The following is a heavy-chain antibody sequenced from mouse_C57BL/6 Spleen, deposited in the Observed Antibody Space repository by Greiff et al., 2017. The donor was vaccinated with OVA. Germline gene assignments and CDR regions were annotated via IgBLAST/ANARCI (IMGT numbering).Heavy chain of an antibody. D-gene: IGHD1-1*01. J-gene: IGHJ4*01. V-gene: IGHV1-22*01. Sequence: EVQLQQSGPELVKPGASVKMSCKASGYTFTDYNMHWVKQSHGKSLEWIGYINPNNGGTSYNQKFKGKATLTVNKSSSTAYMELRSLTSEDSAVXYCARYYGSSYYAMDYWGQGTSVTVSS. CDR1: GYTFTDYN. CDR2: INPNNGGT. CDR3: ARYYGSSYYAMDY.